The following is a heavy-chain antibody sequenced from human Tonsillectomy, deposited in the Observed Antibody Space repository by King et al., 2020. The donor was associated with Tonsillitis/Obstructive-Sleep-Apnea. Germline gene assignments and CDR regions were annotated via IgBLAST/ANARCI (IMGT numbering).Heavy chain of an antibody. CDR2: ISAYNGNT. Sequence: QLVQSGAGVKKPGASVKVSCKASGYTFTRYGINWVRQAPGQGLEWMGWISAYNGNTNYAQKLQGRVTMTTDTSTTTAYMELRSLRSDDTAVYYCASTTIFGVVIYYMDVWGKGTTVTVSS. CDR1: GYTFTRYG. CDR3: ASTTIFGVVIYYMDV. V-gene: IGHV1-18*01. J-gene: IGHJ6*03. D-gene: IGHD3-3*01.